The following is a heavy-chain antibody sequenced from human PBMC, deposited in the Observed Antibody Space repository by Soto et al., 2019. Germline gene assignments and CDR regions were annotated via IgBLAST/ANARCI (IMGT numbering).Heavy chain of an antibody. CDR2: IDPSDSYT. J-gene: IGHJ4*02. D-gene: IGHD5-12*01. V-gene: IGHV5-10-1*01. Sequence: EVQLVQSGAEVKKPGESLRISCKVSGYIFTSYWISWVRQMPGKGLELMGKIDPSDSYTNYSPAFQGHVTISGDRSTSTVYLQWSSLKASDTGMFYCARHSGHNYYFDYWGQGALVTVSS. CDR1: GYIFTSYW. CDR3: ARHSGHNYYFDY.